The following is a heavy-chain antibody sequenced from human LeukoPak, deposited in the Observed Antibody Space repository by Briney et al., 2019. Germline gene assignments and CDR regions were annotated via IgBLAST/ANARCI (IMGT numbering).Heavy chain of an antibody. D-gene: IGHD3-22*01. CDR2: ISGSGGST. CDR1: GFTFSSYG. V-gene: IGHV3-23*01. CDR3: AKDLLRAGGYYDSSGYLVY. J-gene: IGHJ4*02. Sequence: PGGSLRLSCAASGFTFSSYGMSWVRQAPGKGLEWVSAISGSGGSTYYADSVKGRFTISRDNSKNTLYLQMNSLRAEDTAVYYCAKDLLRAGGYYDSSGYLVYWGQGTLVTVSS.